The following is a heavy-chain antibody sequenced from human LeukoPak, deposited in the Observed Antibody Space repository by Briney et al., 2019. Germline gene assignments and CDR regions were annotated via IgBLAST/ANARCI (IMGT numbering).Heavy chain of an antibody. CDR3: AKAHLRSYDFSSAIDY. CDR2: ISRNSDST. J-gene: IGHJ4*02. Sequence: GGSLRLSCVASGFTFDDYAMHWVRQAPGKGLEWVSGISRNSDSTGYADSVKGRFTISRDNAKNSLYLQVNSLRAEDTALYYCAKAHLRSYDFSSAIDYWGQGTLVTVSS. D-gene: IGHD3-3*01. V-gene: IGHV3-9*01. CDR1: GFTFDDYA.